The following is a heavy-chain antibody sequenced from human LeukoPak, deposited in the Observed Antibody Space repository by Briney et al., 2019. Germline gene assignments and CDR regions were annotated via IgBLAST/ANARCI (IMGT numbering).Heavy chain of an antibody. Sequence: ASVKVSCKASGYTFTDYYMHWVRQAPGQGLEWMGWINPDSGVTNYPQKFQGRVTMTRDTSSSTAYMELIRLRSDDTAMYYCARGASELGSYNILTGYYYDYFDCWGQGTLVAVSS. V-gene: IGHV1-2*02. CDR3: ARGASELGSYNILTGYYYDYFDC. J-gene: IGHJ4*02. CDR2: INPDSGVT. CDR1: GYTFTDYY. D-gene: IGHD3-9*01.